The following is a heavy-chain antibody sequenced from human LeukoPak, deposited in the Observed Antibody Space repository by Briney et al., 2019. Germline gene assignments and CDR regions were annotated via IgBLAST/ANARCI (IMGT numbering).Heavy chain of an antibody. CDR3: ARGGGYGSGSHYYFDY. Sequence: GGSLRLSCAASEFTFTDYYMSWIRQAPGKGLEWLSYISISGTTIYYADSVKGRFTISRDNAKNSLYLQMNSLRAEDTAVYHCARGGGYGSGSHYYFDYWGQGTLVTVSS. CDR1: EFTFTDYY. V-gene: IGHV3-11*01. D-gene: IGHD3-10*01. CDR2: ISISGTTI. J-gene: IGHJ4*02.